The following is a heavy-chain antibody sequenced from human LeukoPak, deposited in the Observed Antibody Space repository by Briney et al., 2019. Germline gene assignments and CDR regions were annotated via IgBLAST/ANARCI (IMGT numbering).Heavy chain of an antibody. CDR3: ARARGATIFQSAFDI. J-gene: IGHJ3*02. V-gene: IGHV4-59*01. D-gene: IGHD5-24*01. Sequence: SETLSLTCTVSGGSISSYYWSWIRQPPGKGLEWVGYIYNSGSTNYNSSLKSRVTISADTSKNQFSLKLSSVTAADTAVYYCARARGATIFQSAFDIWGQGTMVTVSS. CDR2: IYNSGST. CDR1: GGSISSYY.